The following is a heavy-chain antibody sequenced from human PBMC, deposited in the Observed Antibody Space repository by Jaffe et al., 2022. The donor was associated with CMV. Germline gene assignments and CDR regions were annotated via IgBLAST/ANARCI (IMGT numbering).Heavy chain of an antibody. V-gene: IGHV3-23*04. Sequence: EVQLVESGGGLVQPGGSLRLSCAASGFSFSSHAMNWVRQAPGKGLEWVSVISGSGSNTYYADSVKGRFTISRDNSKNTLFLQMNSLRAEDTAVYYCASSYDFWSGYYFFDSWGQGSLVTVSS. J-gene: IGHJ4*02. CDR1: GFSFSSHA. CDR2: ISGSGSNT. D-gene: IGHD3-3*01. CDR3: ASSYDFWSGYYFFDS.